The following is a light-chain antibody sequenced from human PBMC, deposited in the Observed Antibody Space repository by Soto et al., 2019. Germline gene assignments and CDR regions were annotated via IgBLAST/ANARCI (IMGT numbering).Light chain of an antibody. J-gene: IGKJ1*01. CDR2: GAA. V-gene: IGKV3-15*01. CDR1: QNVHSN. Sequence: VMTQSPATLSVSPGAGVTLSCRSSQNVHSNLAWFQQIPGQAPRLLIYGAATRATGIPARFSGSGSGTEFTLTISSLQSEDFAVYYCHQYNHWLTWTFGQGTKVDIK. CDR3: HQYNHWLTWT.